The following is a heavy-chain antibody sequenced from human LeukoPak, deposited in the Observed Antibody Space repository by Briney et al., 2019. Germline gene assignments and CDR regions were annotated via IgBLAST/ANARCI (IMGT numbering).Heavy chain of an antibody. J-gene: IGHJ4*02. CDR3: ARDYGDEN. CDR1: GFTLRSYW. D-gene: IGHD4-17*01. V-gene: IGHV3-7*01. Sequence: PGGSLRLSCAASGFTLRSYWMSWVRQAPGKGLEWVANINQDGSERYYVDSVKGRFTISRDNAENSLYLHMSSLRADDTAVYYCARDYGDENWGQGTLVTVSS. CDR2: INQDGSER.